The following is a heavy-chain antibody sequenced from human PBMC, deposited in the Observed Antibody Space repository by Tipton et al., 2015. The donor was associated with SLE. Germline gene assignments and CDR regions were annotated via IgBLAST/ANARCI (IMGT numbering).Heavy chain of an antibody. D-gene: IGHD3-3*01. CDR1: GGSISSSSYY. Sequence: TLSLTCTVSGGSISSSSYYWGWIRQPPGKGLEWIGSIYYSGSTYYNPSLKSRVTISVDTSKNQFSLKLSSVTAADTAVYYCATWRGYDFWTGYSPYSFDYWGQGSLVTASS. CDR3: ATWRGYDFWTGYSPYSFDY. J-gene: IGHJ4*02. V-gene: IGHV4-39*07. CDR2: IYYSGST.